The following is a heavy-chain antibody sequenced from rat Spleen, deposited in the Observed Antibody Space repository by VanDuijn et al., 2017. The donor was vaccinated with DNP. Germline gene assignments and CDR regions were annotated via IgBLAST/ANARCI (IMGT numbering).Heavy chain of an antibody. CDR3: TTGVYGGYEDWFAN. D-gene: IGHD1-11*01. Sequence: EVQLVETGGGLVQPGRSMTVSCVASGFTFTNSDMAWVRQAPTKGLEWVASISPSGGSTYYPDSVRGRFTISRDNAKDTQYLQMDSLRPEDTATYYCTTGVYGGYEDWFANWGQGTLVTVSS. J-gene: IGHJ3*01. V-gene: IGHV5S13*01. CDR1: GFTFTNSD. CDR2: ISPSGGST.